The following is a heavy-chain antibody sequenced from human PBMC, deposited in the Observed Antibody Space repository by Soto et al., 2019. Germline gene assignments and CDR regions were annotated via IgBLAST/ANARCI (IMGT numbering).Heavy chain of an antibody. V-gene: IGHV1-69*01. J-gene: IGHJ4*02. D-gene: IGHD2-15*01. CDR2: IIPILGAA. CDR3: ARGSLVARSGGSPSDY. Sequence: QVQLVQSGAEVQKPGSSVKVSCKTFGGSFRRYAITWVRQAPGQGLEWMGGIIPILGAANYAQKFQGRVTISADESTNTAYMEMHSLTSDDTAVYYCARGSLVARSGGSPSDYWGQGTLVTVSS. CDR1: GGSFRRYA.